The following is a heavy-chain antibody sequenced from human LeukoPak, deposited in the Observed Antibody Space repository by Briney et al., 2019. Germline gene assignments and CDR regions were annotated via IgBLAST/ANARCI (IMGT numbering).Heavy chain of an antibody. D-gene: IGHD5-18*01. V-gene: IGHV3-30*04. CDR1: GFTFSSYA. J-gene: IGHJ5*02. CDR3: ARDGLGGYSYGFSWFDP. Sequence: GGSLRLSCAASGFTFSSYAMHWVRQAPGKGLEWVAVISYDGSNKYYADSVKGRFTISRDNSKNTLYLQMNSLRAEDTAVYYCARDGLGGYSYGFSWFDPWGQGTLVTVSS. CDR2: ISYDGSNK.